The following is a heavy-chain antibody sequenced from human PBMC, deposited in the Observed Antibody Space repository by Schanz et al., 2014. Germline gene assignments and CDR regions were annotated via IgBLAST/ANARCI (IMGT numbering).Heavy chain of an antibody. D-gene: IGHD4-17*01. V-gene: IGHV4-59*12. CDR3: ARSPGDFPGWFDS. Sequence: QVQLQESGPGLVKPSETLSLTCTVSGGSISGDYWTWIRQPPGKGLEWIGTISYSGSTYYNPSLKSRVSISVDRSKNQFSLILNSVTAADTAVYYCARSPGDFPGWFDSWGQGTLVTVSS. CDR2: ISYSGST. J-gene: IGHJ5*01. CDR1: GGSISGDY.